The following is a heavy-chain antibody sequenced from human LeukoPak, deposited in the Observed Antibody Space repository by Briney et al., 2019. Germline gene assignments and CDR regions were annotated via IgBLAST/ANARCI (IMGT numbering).Heavy chain of an antibody. CDR3: AKDRYSSGSRLDY. Sequence: PGGSLRLSCAASGFTFDSYGMHWVRQAPGKGLEWVAAISYDGSGKYYADSVKGRFTISRDNSKNMMFLQMNSLRAEDTAVYYCAKDRYSSGSRLDYWGQGTLVTVSS. CDR2: ISYDGSGK. CDR1: GFTFDSYG. J-gene: IGHJ4*02. V-gene: IGHV3-30*18. D-gene: IGHD3-10*01.